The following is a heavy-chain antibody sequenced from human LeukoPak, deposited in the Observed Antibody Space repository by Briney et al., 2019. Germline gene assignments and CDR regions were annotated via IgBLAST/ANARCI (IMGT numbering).Heavy chain of an antibody. CDR1: GFTFSSYA. CDR2: ISYDGSNK. CDR3: AKGYRGYDYAFDI. V-gene: IGHV3-30*04. Sequence: GGSLRLSCAASGFTFSSYAMHWVRQAPGKGLEWVAVISYDGSNKYYADSVKGRFTISRDNSKNTVYLQMNSLRAEDTAIYYCAKGYRGYDYAFDIWGQGTMVTVSS. J-gene: IGHJ3*02. D-gene: IGHD5-12*01.